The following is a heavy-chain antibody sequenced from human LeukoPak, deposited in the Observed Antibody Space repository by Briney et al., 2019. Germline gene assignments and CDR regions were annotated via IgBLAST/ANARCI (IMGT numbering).Heavy chain of an antibody. V-gene: IGHV1-2*02. CDR1: GYTFTGYY. J-gene: IGHJ4*02. Sequence: GASVKVSCKASGYTFTGYYMHWVRQAPGQGLEWMGWINPNSGGTNYAQKFQGRVTMTRDTSISTAYMELSRLRSDDTAVCYCARDRSYYDILTGYLTLAIFDYWGQGTLVTVSS. D-gene: IGHD3-9*01. CDR2: INPNSGGT. CDR3: ARDRSYYDILTGYLTLAIFDY.